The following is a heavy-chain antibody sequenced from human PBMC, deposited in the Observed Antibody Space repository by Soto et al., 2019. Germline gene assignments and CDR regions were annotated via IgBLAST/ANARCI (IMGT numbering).Heavy chain of an antibody. CDR3: AKDGSHNFDY. CDR1: GFNFSHYA. CDR2: MSYDGSNE. J-gene: IGHJ4*02. Sequence: QVQLVESGGGVVQPGRSLRLSCAASGFNFSHYAMHWVRQAQGKGLEWVALMSYDGSNEYYADSVKGRFTIYRDNSKNPLYLQMNSRRAEDTAVYYCAKDGSHNFDYWGQGTLVTVSS. D-gene: IGHD1-26*01. V-gene: IGHV3-30*18.